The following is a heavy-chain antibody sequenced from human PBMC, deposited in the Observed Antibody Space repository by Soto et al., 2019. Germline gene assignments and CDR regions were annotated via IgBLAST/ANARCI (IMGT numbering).Heavy chain of an antibody. CDR3: AKQEGDPVNRYYFDH. Sequence: EVQLLESGGGLVQPGGSLRLSCAASGFTFRDYAMSWVRQAPGKGLEWVSSIFGGGNNPYSADSVKGRFSISRDNSKNMLYLQMDRLRVEDTAVYYCAKQEGDPVNRYYFDHWGQGTLVAVSS. CDR2: IFGGGNNP. J-gene: IGHJ4*02. D-gene: IGHD2-21*02. V-gene: IGHV3-23*03. CDR1: GFTFRDYA.